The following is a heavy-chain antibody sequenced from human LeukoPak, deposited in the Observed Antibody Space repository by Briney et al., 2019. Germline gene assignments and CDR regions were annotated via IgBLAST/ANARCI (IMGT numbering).Heavy chain of an antibody. CDR2: INHSGST. D-gene: IGHD2-15*01. CDR1: GGSFSGYY. V-gene: IGHV4-34*01. Sequence: PSETLSLTCAVYGGSFSGYYWSWIRQPPGKGLEWIGEINHSGSTNYNPSLKSRVTISVDTSKNQFSLKLSSVTAADTAVYYCARGRGGRDLDYWGQGTLVTVSS. CDR3: ARGRGGRDLDY. J-gene: IGHJ4*02.